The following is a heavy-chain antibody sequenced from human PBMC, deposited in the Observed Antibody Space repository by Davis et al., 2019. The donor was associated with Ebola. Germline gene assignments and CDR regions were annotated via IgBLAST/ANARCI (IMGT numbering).Heavy chain of an antibody. CDR3: TRDYGDYVNDD. J-gene: IGHJ4*02. D-gene: IGHD4-17*01. CDR1: GFTSSTYW. CDR2: IQTDGSST. V-gene: IGHV3-74*01. Sequence: GESLKISCAASGFTSSTYWMNWVRQVPGKGLVWVSRIQTDGSSTSYADSVKGRFTISRDNAKNTLYLQMNSLRVEDTAVYYCTRDYGDYVNDDWGQGTLVTVSS.